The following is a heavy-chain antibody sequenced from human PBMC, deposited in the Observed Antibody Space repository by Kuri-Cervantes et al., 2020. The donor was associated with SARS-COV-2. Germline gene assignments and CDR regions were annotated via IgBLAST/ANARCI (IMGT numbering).Heavy chain of an antibody. V-gene: IGHV3-23*01. J-gene: IGHJ4*02. CDR2: ISGSGGST. CDR1: GFTFSDYY. CDR3: AKGLGLYYFDY. Sequence: GESLKISCAASGFTFSDYYMSWVRQAPGKGLEWVSAISGSGGSTYYADSVKGRFTISRDNSKNTLYLQMNSLRAEDTAVYYCAKGLGLYYFDYWGQGTLVTVSS. D-gene: IGHD7-27*01.